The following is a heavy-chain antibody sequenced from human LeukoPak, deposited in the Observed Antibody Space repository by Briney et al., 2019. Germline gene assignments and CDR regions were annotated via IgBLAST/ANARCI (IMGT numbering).Heavy chain of an antibody. V-gene: IGHV3-64*04. Sequence: PGGSLRLSCSASGFTFSSYAMHWVRQAPGKGLEYVSAISSNGGSTYYADSVKGRFTISRDNSKSTLYLQMNSLRAEDTAIYFCAYLDSSGFYYGRLRYWGQGTPVTVSS. CDR3: AYLDSSGFYYGRLRY. CDR1: GFTFSSYA. J-gene: IGHJ4*02. D-gene: IGHD3-22*01. CDR2: ISSNGGST.